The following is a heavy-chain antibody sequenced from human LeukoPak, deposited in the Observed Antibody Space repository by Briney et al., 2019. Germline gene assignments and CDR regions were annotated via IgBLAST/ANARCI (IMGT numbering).Heavy chain of an antibody. D-gene: IGHD6-19*01. J-gene: IGHJ4*02. CDR3: ARDGSDGSGWAFDY. CDR2: IYNGGST. V-gene: IGHV3-53*01. Sequence: PGGSLRLSCAASGFTISSNYMSWVRQAPGKRLEWVSIIYNGGSTYYADSVEGRFTLSRDNSKNTLYLQMNSLRAEDTAVYYCARDGSDGSGWAFDYWGQGTLVTVSS. CDR1: GFTISSNY.